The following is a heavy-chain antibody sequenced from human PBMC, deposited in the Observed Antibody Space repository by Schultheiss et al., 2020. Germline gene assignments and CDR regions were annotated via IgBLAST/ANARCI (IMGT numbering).Heavy chain of an antibody. J-gene: IGHJ4*02. CDR1: GFTFSSYS. Sequence: GGSLRLSCAASGFTFSSYSMNWVRQAPGKGLEWVSYISSSSSYIYYADSVKGRFTISRDNAKNSLYLQMNSLRAEDTAVYYCARAEVFGYQSYWGQGTLVTVSS. D-gene: IGHD5-18*01. V-gene: IGHV3-21*05. CDR3: ARAEVFGYQSY. CDR2: ISSSSSYI.